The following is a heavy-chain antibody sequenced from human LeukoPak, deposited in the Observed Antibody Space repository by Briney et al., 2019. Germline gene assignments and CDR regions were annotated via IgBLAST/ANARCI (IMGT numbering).Heavy chain of an antibody. CDR3: ARSSGYYSSLFYMHV. V-gene: IGHV1-46*01. Sequence: ASVKVSCKASGYTFTSYYMHWVRQAPGQGLEWVGIINPSGDPTTYAQKFQGRVTMTSDMSTSTVYMELSSLRSEDTAVYYCARSSGYYSSLFYMHVWGRGTTVTVSS. CDR2: INPSGDPT. D-gene: IGHD3-22*01. CDR1: GYTFTSYY. J-gene: IGHJ6*03.